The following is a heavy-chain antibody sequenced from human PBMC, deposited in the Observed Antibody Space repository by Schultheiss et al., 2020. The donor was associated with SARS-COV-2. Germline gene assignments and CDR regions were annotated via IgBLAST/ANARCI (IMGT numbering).Heavy chain of an antibody. CDR1: GFTVSSNY. CDR3: ARVRVAGIAARRDAFDI. CDR2: ISSSGSTI. Sequence: GGSLRLSCSASGFTVSSNYMSWVRQAPGKGLEWVSYISSSGSTIYYADSVKGRFTISRDNSKNTLYLQMNSLRAEDTAVYYCARVRVAGIAARRDAFDIWGQGTMVTVSS. V-gene: IGHV3-11*01. J-gene: IGHJ3*02. D-gene: IGHD6-6*01.